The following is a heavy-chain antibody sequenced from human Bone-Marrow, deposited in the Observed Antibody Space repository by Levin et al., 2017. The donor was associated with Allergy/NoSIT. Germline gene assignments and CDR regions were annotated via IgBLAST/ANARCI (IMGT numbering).Heavy chain of an antibody. Sequence: GESLKISCAASGFTFSSYGMHWVRQAPGKGLEWVAVISYDGSNKYYADSVKGRFTISRDNSKNTLYLQMNSLRAEDTAVYYCVLLRPYDYWGQGTLVTVSS. J-gene: IGHJ4*02. V-gene: IGHV3-30*03. D-gene: IGHD3-16*01. CDR2: ISYDGSNK. CDR3: VLLRPYDY. CDR1: GFTFSSYG.